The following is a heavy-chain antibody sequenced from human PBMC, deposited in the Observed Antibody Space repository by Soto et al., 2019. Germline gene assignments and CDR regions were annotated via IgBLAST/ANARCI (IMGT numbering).Heavy chain of an antibody. J-gene: IGHJ4*02. D-gene: IGHD5-18*01. CDR3: ARDPGYSYGYN. CDR1: GYTFTSYA. V-gene: IGHV1-3*01. CDR2: INAGNGNT. Sequence: ASVKVSCKASGYTFTSYAMHWVRQAPGQRLEWMGWINAGNGNTKYSQKFQGRVTITRDTSASTAYTELSSLRSEDTAVYYCARDPGYSYGYNGGQGTLVTVSS.